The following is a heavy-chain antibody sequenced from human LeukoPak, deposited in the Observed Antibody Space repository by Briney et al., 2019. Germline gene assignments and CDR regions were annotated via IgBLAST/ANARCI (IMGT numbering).Heavy chain of an antibody. J-gene: IGHJ5*02. CDR2: ISAHNGDT. CDR1: GYTFTNYG. Sequence: ASVKVSCMASGYTFTNYGISWVRQAPGQGLEWMAWISAHNGDTRYAQNFQGRVILTTDTSTTTAYMELRNLKSDDTAVYYCARDACVSCGGDCCHDPWGQGTLVTVSS. V-gene: IGHV1-18*01. CDR3: ARDACVSCGGDCCHDP. D-gene: IGHD2-21*02.